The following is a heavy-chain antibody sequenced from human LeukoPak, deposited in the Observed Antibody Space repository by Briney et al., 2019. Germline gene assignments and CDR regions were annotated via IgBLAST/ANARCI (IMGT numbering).Heavy chain of an antibody. Sequence: PGGSLRLSCAASGFTFSSYAMSWVRQAPGKGLEWVSTISGSGGTTYYADAVKGRFTISRDNSKNTLYLQMNSLRAEDTAVYYCAKGGYDILTGYLDWGQGTLVTVSS. J-gene: IGHJ4*02. CDR2: ISGSGGTT. D-gene: IGHD3-9*01. CDR1: GFTFSSYA. CDR3: AKGGYDILTGYLD. V-gene: IGHV3-23*01.